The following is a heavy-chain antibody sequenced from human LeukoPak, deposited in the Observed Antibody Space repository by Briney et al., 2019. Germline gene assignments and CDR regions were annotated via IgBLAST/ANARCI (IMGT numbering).Heavy chain of an antibody. J-gene: IGHJ4*02. D-gene: IGHD3-10*01. Sequence: ASVKVSCKASGYTFTGYYIHWVRQAPGQGLEWMGWINPNSGGTNYAQKFQGRVTMTRDTSISTAYMELSRLRSDDTAVYYCARDLADGSGSLDYWGQGTLVTVSS. V-gene: IGHV1-2*02. CDR3: ARDLADGSGSLDY. CDR1: GYTFTGYY. CDR2: INPNSGGT.